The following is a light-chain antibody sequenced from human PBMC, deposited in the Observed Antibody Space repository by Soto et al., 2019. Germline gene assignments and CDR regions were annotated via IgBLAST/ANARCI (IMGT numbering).Light chain of an antibody. V-gene: IGLV2-14*01. CDR1: SSDDGGYNY. CDR2: EVS. J-gene: IGLJ1*01. Sequence: QSVLTQPASVSGSPGQSITISCTGTSSDDGGYNYVSWYQQHPGKAPKLMIYEVSNRPSGVSNRFSGSKSGNTASLTISGLQAEDDADYYCSSYTSSSTLVVFGTGTKVTVL. CDR3: SSYTSSSTLVV.